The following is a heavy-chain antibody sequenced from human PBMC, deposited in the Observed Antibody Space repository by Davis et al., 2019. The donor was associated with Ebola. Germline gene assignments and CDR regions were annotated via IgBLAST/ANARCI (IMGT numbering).Heavy chain of an antibody. CDR3: ARDDKGGRWSWFDP. CDR1: GYTFTSYG. D-gene: IGHD4-23*01. CDR2: ISAYNGNT. V-gene: IGHV1-18*01. J-gene: IGHJ5*02. Sequence: AASVKVSCKASGYTFTSYGISWLRQAPGQGLEWMGWISAYNGNTNYAQKLQGRVTLTTDASTSTAYMELRSLRSDDTAVYYCARDDKGGRWSWFDPWGQGTLVTVSS.